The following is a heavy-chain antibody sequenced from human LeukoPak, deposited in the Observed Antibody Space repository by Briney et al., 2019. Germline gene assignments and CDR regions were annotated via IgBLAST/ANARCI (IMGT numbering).Heavy chain of an antibody. CDR1: GGSISSYY. CDR3: ARRADSTFDY. D-gene: IGHD2/OR15-2a*01. CDR2: IYYSGST. V-gene: IGHV4-59*01. Sequence: SETLSLTCTVSGGSISSYYWSWIRQPPGKGLEWIGYIYYSGSTNYNPSLKSRVTISVDTSKNQFSLKLSSVTAADTAVYYCARRADSTFDYWGQGTLVTVSS. J-gene: IGHJ4*02.